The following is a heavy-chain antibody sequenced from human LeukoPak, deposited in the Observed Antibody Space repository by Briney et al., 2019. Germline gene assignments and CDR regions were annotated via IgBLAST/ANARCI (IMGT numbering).Heavy chain of an antibody. Sequence: SETLSLTCAVSGYSISSGYYWGWIRQPPGKGVEWIGSIYHSGSTYYNPSLKSRVTISVDTSKNQFSLKLSSVTAADTAVYYCARLGYCSSTSCYYFDYWGQGILVTVSS. J-gene: IGHJ4*02. V-gene: IGHV4-38-2*01. CDR1: GYSISSGYY. CDR3: ARLGYCSSTSCYYFDY. CDR2: IYHSGST. D-gene: IGHD2-2*01.